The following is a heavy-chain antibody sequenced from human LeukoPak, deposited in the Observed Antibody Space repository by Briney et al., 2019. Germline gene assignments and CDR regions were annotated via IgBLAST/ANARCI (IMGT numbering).Heavy chain of an antibody. J-gene: IGHJ4*02. V-gene: IGHV4-59*01. CDR3: ASGRIAVAGTLDY. CDR2: IYYSGST. Sequence: SETLSLTCTVSGGSISSYYWSWIRQPPGKGLEWIGYIYYSGSTNYNPSPKSRVTISVDTSKNQFSLKLSSVTAADTAVYYCASGRIAVAGTLDYWGQGTLVTVSS. CDR1: GGSISSYY. D-gene: IGHD6-19*01.